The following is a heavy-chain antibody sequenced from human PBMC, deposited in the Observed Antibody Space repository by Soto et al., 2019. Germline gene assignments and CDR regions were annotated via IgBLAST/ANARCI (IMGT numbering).Heavy chain of an antibody. D-gene: IGHD6-19*01. J-gene: IGHJ4*02. CDR2: ISDSGATT. CDR3: AKEDTSSGSLDY. CDR1: GFPFGENA. Sequence: GVLRLSCAASGFPFGENAMSWVRQAPGKGLEWVSGISDSGATTYYADSVRGRFTISRDNSKNTLYLQMKSLRAEDSASYYCAKEDTSSGSLDYWGQGALVTVSS. V-gene: IGHV3-23*01.